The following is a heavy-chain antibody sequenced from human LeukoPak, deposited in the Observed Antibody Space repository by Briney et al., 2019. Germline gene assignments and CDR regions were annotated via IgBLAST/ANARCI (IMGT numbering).Heavy chain of an antibody. CDR1: QFTFSSYW. CDR2: ITSDGSST. CDR3: ARDGSLPDY. Sequence: PGESLRLSCAGSQFTFSSYWMHWVRQAPGKGLVWVSFITSDGSSTSYADYVKGRFTISRDNAKNMLYLQMNSLRAEDTAVYYCARDGSLPDYWGQGTLVTVSS. J-gene: IGHJ4*02. V-gene: IGHV3-74*01. D-gene: IGHD5-12*01.